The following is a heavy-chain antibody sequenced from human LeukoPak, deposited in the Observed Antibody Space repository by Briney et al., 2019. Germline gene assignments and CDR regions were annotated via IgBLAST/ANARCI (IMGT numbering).Heavy chain of an antibody. J-gene: IGHJ2*01. D-gene: IGHD6-19*01. CDR1: AGSLSSYY. V-gene: IGHV4-59*01. Sequence: SETLSLTCTVSAGSLSSYYWSWIRQPPGEGLEWIGHIQNSGNINYNPSLTSRVSMSVDTSKNQFSLKLSSVTAADTAVYYCARGRSPNSSGWVKYWYLDIWGRGTLVTVST. CDR2: IQNSGNI. CDR3: ARGRSPNSSGWVKYWYLDI.